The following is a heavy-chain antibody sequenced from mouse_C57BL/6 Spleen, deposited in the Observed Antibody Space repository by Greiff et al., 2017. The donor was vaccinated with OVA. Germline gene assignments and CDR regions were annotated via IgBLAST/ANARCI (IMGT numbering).Heavy chain of an antibody. CDR2: IWSGGST. CDR3: AKTGYYAMDY. D-gene: IGHD4-1*01. V-gene: IGHV2-2*01. J-gene: IGHJ4*01. Sequence: QVQLKESGPGLVQPSQSLSTTCTVSGFSLTSYGVHWVRQSPGKGLEWLGVIWSGGSTDYNAAFISRLSISKDNSKSQVFFKMNSLQADDTAIYYCAKTGYYAMDYWGQGTSVTVSS. CDR1: GFSLTSYG.